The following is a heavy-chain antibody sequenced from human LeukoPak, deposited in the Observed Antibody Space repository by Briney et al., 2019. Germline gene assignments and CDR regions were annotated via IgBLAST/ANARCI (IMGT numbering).Heavy chain of an antibody. Sequence: GGSLRLSCAASGFTFSTYWMSWFRQAPGKGLEWVANIKQDGSAKYYVDSVKGRFTISRDNAKTSLYLQMNSLRDEDTAVYYCARDYPGQGIDYWGQETLVTVSS. CDR2: IKQDGSAK. J-gene: IGHJ4*02. CDR1: GFTFSTYW. V-gene: IGHV3-7*01. CDR3: ARDYPGQGIDY. D-gene: IGHD3-10*01.